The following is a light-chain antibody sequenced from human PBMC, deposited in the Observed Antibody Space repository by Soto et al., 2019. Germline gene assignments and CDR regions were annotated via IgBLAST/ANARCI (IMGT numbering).Light chain of an antibody. J-gene: IGLJ2*01. CDR2: EVN. V-gene: IGLV2-8*01. CDR1: SSDVGGYHY. Sequence: QSALTQPPSASGSPGQSVTISCTGTSSDVGGYHYVSWYQQHPGKAPKLMIYEVNKRPSGVPDRFSGSKSGNTASLTVSGLQAEDEADYYCSSYADTDNLVFRGGTKVTVL. CDR3: SSYADTDNLV.